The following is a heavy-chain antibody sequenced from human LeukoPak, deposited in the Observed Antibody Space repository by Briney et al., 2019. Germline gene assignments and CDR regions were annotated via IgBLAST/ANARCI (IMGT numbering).Heavy chain of an antibody. D-gene: IGHD1-26*01. Sequence: PSQTLSLTCAVSGGSISSGGYSWGWIRQPPGKGLEWIGYIYHSGSTYYNPSLKSRVTISVDRSKNQFSLKLSSVTAADTAVYYCAARRGANDYWGQGTLVTVSS. V-gene: IGHV4-30-2*01. CDR3: AARRGANDY. J-gene: IGHJ4*02. CDR1: GGSISSGGYS. CDR2: IYHSGST.